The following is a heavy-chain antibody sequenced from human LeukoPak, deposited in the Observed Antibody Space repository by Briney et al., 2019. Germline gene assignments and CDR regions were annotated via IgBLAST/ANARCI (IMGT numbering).Heavy chain of an antibody. CDR2: ISGNGVGT. J-gene: IGHJ5*02. V-gene: IGHV3-23*01. CDR3: AKSMVPTGKPVDDT. Sequence: GGSLRLSCAASGFTFSSYAMSWVRQAPGKGLEWVSAISGNGVGTYYADSVKGRFTISRDNSKNTVYLQMNSLRAEDTALYYCAKSMVPTGKPVDDTWGQGTLVTVSS. D-gene: IGHD4/OR15-4a*01. CDR1: GFTFSSYA.